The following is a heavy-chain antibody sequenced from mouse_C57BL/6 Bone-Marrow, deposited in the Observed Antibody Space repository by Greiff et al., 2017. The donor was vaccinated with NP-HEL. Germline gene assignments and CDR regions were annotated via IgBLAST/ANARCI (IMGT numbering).Heavy chain of an antibody. Sequence: VQLKESGGDLVKPGGSLKLSCAASGFTFSSYGMSWVRQTPDKRLEWVATISSGGSYTYYPDSVKGRFTISRDNAKNTLYLQMSSLKSEDTAMYYCARHGYGNYDYWGQGTTLTVSS. CDR1: GFTFSSYG. D-gene: IGHD2-10*02. CDR2: ISSGGSYT. J-gene: IGHJ2*01. CDR3: ARHGYGNYDY. V-gene: IGHV5-6*01.